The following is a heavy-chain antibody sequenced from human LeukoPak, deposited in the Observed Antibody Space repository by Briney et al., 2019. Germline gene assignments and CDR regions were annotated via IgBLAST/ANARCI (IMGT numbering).Heavy chain of an antibody. Sequence: SETLSLTCNVSGGSISTYHWSWIRQPPGKGLEWIGYIYYTGSTNYNPSLKSRVTMSVDTSKNQFPLKLSSVTAADTAVYYCARNGGSYTFDIWGQGTLVTVSS. V-gene: IGHV4-59*01. CDR1: GGSISTYH. CDR3: ARNGGSYTFDI. D-gene: IGHD1-26*01. J-gene: IGHJ3*02. CDR2: IYYTGST.